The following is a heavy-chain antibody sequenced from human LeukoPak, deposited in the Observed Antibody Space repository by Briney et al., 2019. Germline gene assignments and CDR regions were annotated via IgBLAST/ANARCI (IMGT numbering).Heavy chain of an antibody. J-gene: IGHJ1*01. CDR2: IKSKSDGGAT. CDR1: RFTFSNAW. Sequence: GGSLRLSCEASRFTFSNAWMSWVRQAPGKGLEWVGRIKSKSDGGATDYAATVKGRFTISRDDSKNTLYLQMNSLKTEDTAVYYCARVAGLAAAVEYFQHWGQGTLVTVSS. CDR3: ARVAGLAAAVEYFQH. D-gene: IGHD6-13*01. V-gene: IGHV3-15*01.